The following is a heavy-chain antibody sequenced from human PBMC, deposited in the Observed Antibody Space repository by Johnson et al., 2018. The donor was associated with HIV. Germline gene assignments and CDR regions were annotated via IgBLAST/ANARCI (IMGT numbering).Heavy chain of an antibody. CDR1: GFMFDDYA. D-gene: IGHD7-27*01. CDR2: ISSSGGTI. CDR3: ASRTGWDAFDI. Sequence: QVQLVESGGGVERPGESLRLSCVGSGFMFDDYAMSWIRQTPGKGLEWVSYISSSGGTIYYADSVKGRFSISRDNAKNSLYLQMNSLRAEDTAVYYCASRTGWDAFDIWGQGTMVTVSS. V-gene: IGHV3-11*01. J-gene: IGHJ3*02.